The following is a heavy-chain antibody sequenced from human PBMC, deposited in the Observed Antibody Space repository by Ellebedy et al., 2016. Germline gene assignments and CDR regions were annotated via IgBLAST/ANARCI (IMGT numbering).Heavy chain of an antibody. CDR3: YYGHYSGS. V-gene: IGHV3-23*01. J-gene: IGHJ4*02. CDR2: ISGGGDAT. D-gene: IGHD4-17*01. Sequence: GESLKISXTASGLPFSNFFMSWVRQAPGGGLEWVSTISGGGDATVYADSVKGRFTISRDNFRNTLYLQMNSLRAEDTAVYYCYYGHYSGSWGQGTLVTVSS. CDR1: GLPFSNFF.